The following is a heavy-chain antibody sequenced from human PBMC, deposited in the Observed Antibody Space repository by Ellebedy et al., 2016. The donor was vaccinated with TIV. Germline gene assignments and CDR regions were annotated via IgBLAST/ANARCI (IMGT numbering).Heavy chain of an antibody. J-gene: IGHJ4*02. V-gene: IGHV1-18*01. CDR1: GYTFNSHS. D-gene: IGHD1-1*01. CDR3: GRDSLGHTSLTDF. Sequence: ASVKVSCXASGYTFNSHSISWVRQAPGQGLEWVGWISTYSGNTNYTQKVQGRVSLTTDTSTSTAYLELRSLRSDDTAVYYCGRDSLGHTSLTDFWGQGTLVIVSS. CDR2: ISTYSGNT.